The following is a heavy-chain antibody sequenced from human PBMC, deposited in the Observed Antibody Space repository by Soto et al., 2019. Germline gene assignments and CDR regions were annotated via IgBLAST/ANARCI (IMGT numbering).Heavy chain of an antibody. Sequence: EVQLVESGGGLVKPGGSLRLSCAASGFTFSSYSMNWVRQAPGKGLEWVSSISSSSSYIYYADSVKGRFTISRDNAKNSLYLQMNSLRAEDTAVYYCARDQAVAGTRGTFDYWGQGTLVTVSS. CDR3: ARDQAVAGTRGTFDY. CDR2: ISSSSSYI. V-gene: IGHV3-21*01. CDR1: GFTFSSYS. D-gene: IGHD6-19*01. J-gene: IGHJ4*02.